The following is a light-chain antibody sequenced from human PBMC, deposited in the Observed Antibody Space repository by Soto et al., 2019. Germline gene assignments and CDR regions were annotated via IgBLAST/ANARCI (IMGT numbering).Light chain of an antibody. Sequence: DTVMTQSPATLSVSPGETATLSCRASESVGSHLAWYQQKAGQAPRLLIYGVSTRATGIPARFRGSGSETDFTLTISSLQSEDSAIYYCQQYDNLPPWTFGQGTKVEI. CDR1: ESVGSH. CDR3: QQYDNLPPWT. CDR2: GVS. J-gene: IGKJ1*01. V-gene: IGKV3-15*01.